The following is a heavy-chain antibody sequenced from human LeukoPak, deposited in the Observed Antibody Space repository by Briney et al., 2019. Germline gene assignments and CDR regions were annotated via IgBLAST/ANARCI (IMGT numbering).Heavy chain of an antibody. J-gene: IGHJ4*02. Sequence: PSETLSLTCTVSGGSISSNSYYWGWIRQPPGKGLEWIGSIYYSGITYYNPSLKSRVTISVDTSKNQFSLKLSSVTAADTAVYYCARDHSSSFIHRPFDYWGQGTLVTVSS. CDR2: IYYSGIT. V-gene: IGHV4-39*07. D-gene: IGHD6-6*01. CDR1: GGSISSNSYY. CDR3: ARDHSSSFIHRPFDY.